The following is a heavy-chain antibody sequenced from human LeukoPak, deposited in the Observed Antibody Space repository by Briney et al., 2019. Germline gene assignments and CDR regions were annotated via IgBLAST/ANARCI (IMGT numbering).Heavy chain of an antibody. Sequence: ASVKVSCKASGYTFTGYYIHWVRQAPGQGLEWMGWINPNSGGTNYAQKLQGRVTMTTDTSTSTAYMELRSLRSDDTAVYYCARDYASYSSGWEPLDYWGQGTLVTVSS. CDR1: GYTFTGYY. D-gene: IGHD6-19*01. J-gene: IGHJ4*02. CDR3: ARDYASYSSGWEPLDY. V-gene: IGHV1-2*02. CDR2: INPNSGGT.